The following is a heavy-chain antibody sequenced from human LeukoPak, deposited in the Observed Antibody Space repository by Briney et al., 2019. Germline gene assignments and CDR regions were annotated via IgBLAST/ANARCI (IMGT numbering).Heavy chain of an antibody. CDR3: ARDQRVYYDFWSGLNDAFDI. CDR1: GFTFSSYA. J-gene: IGHJ3*02. D-gene: IGHD3-3*01. V-gene: IGHV3-30-3*01. CDR2: ISYDGSNK. Sequence: PGGSLRLSCAASGFTFSSYAMHWVRQAPGKGLEWVAVISYDGSNKYYADSVKGRFTISRDNSKNTLYLQMNSLRSDDTAVYYCARDQRVYYDFWSGLNDAFDIWGQGTMVTVSS.